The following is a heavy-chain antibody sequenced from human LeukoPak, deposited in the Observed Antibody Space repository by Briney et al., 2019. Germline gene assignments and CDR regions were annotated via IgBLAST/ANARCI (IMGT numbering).Heavy chain of an antibody. D-gene: IGHD3-10*01. V-gene: IGHV3-33*01. CDR1: GFSFSVYG. CDR3: ARASGPFDY. J-gene: IGHJ4*02. CDR2: VWNDGTNK. Sequence: WGSLRLSCAASGFSFSVYGMHWVRQAPGKGLEWVAVVWNDGTNKYYADSVEGRFTVSRDNSKNTLHLQMNSLRAEDTAVYSCARASGPFDYWGQGTLVTVSP.